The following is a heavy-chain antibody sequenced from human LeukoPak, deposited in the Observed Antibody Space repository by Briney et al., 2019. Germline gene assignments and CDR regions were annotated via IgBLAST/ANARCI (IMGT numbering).Heavy chain of an antibody. CDR1: GGSISSYY. CDR2: IYYSGST. CDR3: ARENVLLWFGENYYYYYMDG. D-gene: IGHD3-10*01. V-gene: IGHV4-59*08. J-gene: IGHJ6*03. Sequence: PSETLSLTCTVSGGSISSYYWGWIRQPPGKGLEWMGNIYYSGSTNYNTSLKSRATISVNTSNNQFTLKLSPVTAADTAVYYCARENVLLWFGENYYYYYMDGWGKGTTVTISS.